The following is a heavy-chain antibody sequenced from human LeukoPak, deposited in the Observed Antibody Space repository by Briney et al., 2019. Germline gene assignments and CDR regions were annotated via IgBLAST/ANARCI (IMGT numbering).Heavy chain of an antibody. CDR2: IYYSGST. D-gene: IGHD2-2*01. CDR3: ARGDGYCSSTSCSLFDY. V-gene: IGHV4-59*01. Sequence: SETLSLTCTVSGGSISSYDWGWIRQPPGKGLEWSGYIYYSGSTNYNPSLKSRVTISVDTSKNQFSLKLSSVTAADTAVYYCARGDGYCSSTSCSLFDYWGQGTLVTVSS. J-gene: IGHJ4*02. CDR1: GGSISSYD.